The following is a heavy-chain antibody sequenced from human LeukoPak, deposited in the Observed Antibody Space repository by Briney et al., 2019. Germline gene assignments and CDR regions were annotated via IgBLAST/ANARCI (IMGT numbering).Heavy chain of an antibody. CDR3: AKDGYRIAAAGYNWFDP. Sequence: GGSRRLSCAASGFTFSSYAMSWVRQAPGKGLEWVSAISGSGGSTYYADSVKGRFTISRDNSKNTLYLQMNSLRAEDTAVYYCAKDGYRIAAAGYNWFDPWGQGTLVTVSS. CDR2: ISGSGGST. J-gene: IGHJ5*02. D-gene: IGHD6-13*01. CDR1: GFTFSSYA. V-gene: IGHV3-23*01.